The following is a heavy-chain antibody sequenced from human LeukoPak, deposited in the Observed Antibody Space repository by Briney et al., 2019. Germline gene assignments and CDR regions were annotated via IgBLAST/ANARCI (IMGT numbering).Heavy chain of an antibody. CDR1: GGSISSYY. V-gene: IGHV4-59*08. CDR2: IYYSGST. CDR3: ARVDEYGNWFDP. J-gene: IGHJ5*02. Sequence: SETLSLTCTVSGGSISSYYWSWIRQPPGKGLEWIGYIYYSGSTNYNPSLKSRVTISVDTSKNQFFLKLSSVTAADTAVYYCARVDEYGNWFDPWGQGTLVTVSS. D-gene: IGHD2/OR15-2a*01.